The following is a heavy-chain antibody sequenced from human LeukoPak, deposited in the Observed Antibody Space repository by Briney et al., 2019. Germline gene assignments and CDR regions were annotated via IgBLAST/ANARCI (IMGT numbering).Heavy chain of an antibody. CDR1: GYILTELS. Sequence: ASVKVSCKVSGYILTELSMHWVRQAPGKGLEWMGGFDPEDGETIYAQMFQGRVTMTEDTSTDTAYMELSSLRSEDTAVYYCATDHPPFIRYYYMDVWGKGTTVTVSS. V-gene: IGHV1-24*01. CDR3: ATDHPPFIRYYYMDV. J-gene: IGHJ6*03. CDR2: FDPEDGET.